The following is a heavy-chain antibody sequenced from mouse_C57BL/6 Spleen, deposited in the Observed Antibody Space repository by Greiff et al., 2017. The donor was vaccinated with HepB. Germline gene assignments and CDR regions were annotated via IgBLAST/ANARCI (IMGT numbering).Heavy chain of an antibody. CDR2: ISDGGSYT. D-gene: IGHD2-3*01. CDR3: ASDSIYDGYYPPSFGY. J-gene: IGHJ2*01. CDR1: GFTFSSYA. Sequence: EVQRVESGGGLVKPGGSLKLSCAASGFTFSSYAMSWVRQTPEKRLEWVATISDGGSYTYYPDNVKGRFTISRDNAKNHLYLQMSHLKSEDTAMYYCASDSIYDGYYPPSFGYWGQGTTLTVSS. V-gene: IGHV5-4*01.